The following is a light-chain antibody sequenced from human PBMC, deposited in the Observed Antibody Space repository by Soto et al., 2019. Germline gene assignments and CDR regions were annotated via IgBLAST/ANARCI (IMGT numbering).Light chain of an antibody. CDR1: QNIRTN. CDR2: GAS. Sequence: EIVMTQSPATLSVSPGERATLSCRASQNIRTNLAWYQQKPSQAPRLLMYGASTRATGIPARFSGSGSGTEFTLTINSLQSEDFAVYYCKHYNTWPGFGQGTKLEIK. V-gene: IGKV3-15*01. J-gene: IGKJ2*01. CDR3: KHYNTWPG.